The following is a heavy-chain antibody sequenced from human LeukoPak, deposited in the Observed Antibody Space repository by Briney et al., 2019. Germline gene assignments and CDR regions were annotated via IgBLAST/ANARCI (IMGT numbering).Heavy chain of an antibody. CDR2: IYYSGST. Sequence: PSETLSLTCTVSGGSVSSGSYYWSWIRQPPGKGLEWIGYIYYSGSTNYNPSLKSRVTISVDTSKNQFSLKLSSVTAADTAVYYCARGYCSGGSCYIFDYWGQGSLVTVSS. V-gene: IGHV4-61*01. CDR3: ARGYCSGGSCYIFDY. CDR1: GGSVSSGSYY. J-gene: IGHJ4*02. D-gene: IGHD2-15*01.